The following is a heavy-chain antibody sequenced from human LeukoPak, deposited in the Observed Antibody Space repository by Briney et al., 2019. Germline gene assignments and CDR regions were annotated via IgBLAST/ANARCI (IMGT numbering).Heavy chain of an antibody. CDR3: AKDLNYYDSSGNSY. Sequence: GGSLRLSCAASGFTFSSYAMSWVRQAPGKGLEWVSAISGSGGSTYYADSVKGRFTISRDNSKSTLYLQMNSLRAEDTAVYYCAKDLNYYDSSGNSYWGQGTLVTVSS. J-gene: IGHJ4*02. CDR1: GFTFSSYA. CDR2: ISGSGGST. D-gene: IGHD3-22*01. V-gene: IGHV3-23*01.